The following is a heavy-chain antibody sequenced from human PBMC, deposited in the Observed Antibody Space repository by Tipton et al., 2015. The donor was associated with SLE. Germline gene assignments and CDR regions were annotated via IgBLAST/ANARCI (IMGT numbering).Heavy chain of an antibody. V-gene: IGHV4-38-2*01. Sequence: TLSLTCAVSGYSISSGYYWGWFRQPPGKGLEWIGSIYHSGSTYYNPSLKSRVTISVDTSKNQFSLKLSSVTAANTAVYYCARSIAAREFDYWGQGTLVTVSS. CDR2: IYHSGST. CDR1: GYSISSGYY. J-gene: IGHJ4*02. D-gene: IGHD6-6*01. CDR3: ARSIAAREFDY.